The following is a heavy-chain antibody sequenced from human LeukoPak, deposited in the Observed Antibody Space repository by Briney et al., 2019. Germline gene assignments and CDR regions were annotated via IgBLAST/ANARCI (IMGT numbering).Heavy chain of an antibody. J-gene: IGHJ4*02. Sequence: ASVKVSCKASGGTFSSYAISWVQQAPGQGLEWMGGIIPIFGTANYAQKFQGRVTITADESTSTAYMELSSLRSEDTAVYYCASYYYDSSGYYYYSDYWGQGTLVTVSS. CDR3: ASYYYDSSGYYYYSDY. D-gene: IGHD3-22*01. CDR1: GGTFSSYA. V-gene: IGHV1-69*13. CDR2: IIPIFGTA.